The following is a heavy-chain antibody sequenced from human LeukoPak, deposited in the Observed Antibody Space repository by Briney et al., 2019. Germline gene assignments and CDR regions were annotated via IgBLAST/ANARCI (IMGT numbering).Heavy chain of an antibody. CDR3: ARVGSYSNYDFDY. V-gene: IGHV3-64*01. CDR2: ISSNGGST. D-gene: IGHD4-11*01. Sequence: GGSLRLSCAASGFTFSSYAMHWVRQAPGKGLEYVSAISSNGGSTYYANSVKGRFTISRDNSKNTLYLQMGSLRAEDMAVYYCARVGSYSNYDFDYWGQGTLVTVSS. CDR1: GFTFSSYA. J-gene: IGHJ4*02.